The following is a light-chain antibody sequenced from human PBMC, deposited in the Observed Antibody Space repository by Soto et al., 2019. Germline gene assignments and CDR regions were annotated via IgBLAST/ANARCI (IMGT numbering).Light chain of an antibody. Sequence: EIVLTQSPGTLSLSPGERATLSCRASQNIFSSYLAWYQQKPGQAPRLLIYASSSRATGIPDRFTGSRSGTDFTLTITRLEPEDFAVYYCRQYGTSPRTFGQGTKVDIK. CDR1: QNIFSSY. J-gene: IGKJ2*01. CDR3: RQYGTSPRT. V-gene: IGKV3-20*01. CDR2: ASS.